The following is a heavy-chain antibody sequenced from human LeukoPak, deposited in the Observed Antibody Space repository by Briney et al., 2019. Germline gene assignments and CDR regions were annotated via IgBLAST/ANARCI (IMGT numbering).Heavy chain of an antibody. V-gene: IGHV1-2*02. J-gene: IGHJ4*02. D-gene: IGHD5-18*01. Sequence: GASVKVSCKASGYTFTGYLMHWVRQAPGQGLEWMGWIDPKSGGTNDAQNFQGRVTMTRDTSISTAYMELSRLRSDDTAVYYCARGGWTGYNYGSLPEYYFDYWGQGTLVIVSS. CDR3: ARGGWTGYNYGSLPEYYFDY. CDR1: GYTFTGYL. CDR2: IDPKSGGT.